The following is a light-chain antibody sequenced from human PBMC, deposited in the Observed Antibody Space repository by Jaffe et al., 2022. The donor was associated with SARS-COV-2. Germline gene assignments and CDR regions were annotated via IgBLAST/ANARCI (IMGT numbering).Light chain of an antibody. V-gene: IGLV3-1*01. CDR2: QDT. CDR3: QAWDSGTVV. Sequence: SYELTQPPSVSVSPGQTASITCSGDELGHKYTSWYQHKPGQSPVLVIYQDTKRPSGIPERFSGSNSGNTATLTISGTQPMDEADYYCQAWDSGTVVFGGGTKLTVL. CDR1: ELGHKY. J-gene: IGLJ2*01.